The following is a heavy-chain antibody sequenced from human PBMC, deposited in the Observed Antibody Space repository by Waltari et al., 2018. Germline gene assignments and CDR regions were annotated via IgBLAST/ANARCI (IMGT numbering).Heavy chain of an antibody. CDR1: GFTFSNYG. V-gene: IGHV3-30*18. CDR3: AKDTGYCSGGSCFCFDY. J-gene: IGHJ4*02. CDR2: ISYDGSKK. D-gene: IGHD2-15*01. Sequence: QVQLVESGGGVVQPGRSLRLSCAASGFTFSNYGMHWVRQAPGKGLEWVAVISYDGSKKYYADSVKGRFTISRDNSKNTLYLQMNSLRAEDTAVYYCAKDTGYCSGGSCFCFDYWGQGTLVTVSS.